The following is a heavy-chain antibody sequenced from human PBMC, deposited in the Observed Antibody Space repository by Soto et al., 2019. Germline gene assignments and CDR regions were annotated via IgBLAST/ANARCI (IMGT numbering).Heavy chain of an antibody. CDR2: IIPTFGTP. D-gene: IGHD1-26*01. J-gene: IGHJ4*02. V-gene: IGHV1-69*06. CDR3: ASERSAQYFDF. CDR1: GGTFSSHG. Sequence: QVQLVQSGTVVQRRGSSVKVSCQASGGTFSSHGMAWVRQAPGQGLEWMGGIIPTFGTPTYAPKFQGRVKITADKSTNTASMELSSLRSEDTGVYYCASERSAQYFDFRGQGTLITVSS.